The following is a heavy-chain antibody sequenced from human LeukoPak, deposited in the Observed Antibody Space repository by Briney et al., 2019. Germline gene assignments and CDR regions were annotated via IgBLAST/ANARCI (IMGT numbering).Heavy chain of an antibody. CDR2: IDSSSSHI. V-gene: IGHV3-21*01. Sequence: GGSLRLSCAPSGFTLSSHSTSCVSQAPGKGLEWVSSIDSSSSHIYYADSMEGRFTISRDNAKNSLCLQMNSLRAEDTAVYYCARDFRTQLDGYSPPYHFDYWGQGALVTVSS. CDR3: ARDFRTQLDGYSPPYHFDY. J-gene: IGHJ4*02. D-gene: IGHD5-24*01. CDR1: GFTLSSHS.